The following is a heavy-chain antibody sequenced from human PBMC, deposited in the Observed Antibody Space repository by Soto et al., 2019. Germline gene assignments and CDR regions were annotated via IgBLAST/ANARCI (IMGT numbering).Heavy chain of an antibody. D-gene: IGHD3-10*01. CDR1: GNTFTSYD. V-gene: IGHV1-8*01. Sequence: SVKDSFKASGNTFTSYDINWVRHATGHGLEWMGWINPNSGNIGYAQKFQGRVTMTRDTAIRTAYMEVSRLRSDDTAVYYCARGRASGSYYLLDYWGQGTLVTVSS. J-gene: IGHJ4*02. CDR3: ARGRASGSYYLLDY. CDR2: INPNSGNI.